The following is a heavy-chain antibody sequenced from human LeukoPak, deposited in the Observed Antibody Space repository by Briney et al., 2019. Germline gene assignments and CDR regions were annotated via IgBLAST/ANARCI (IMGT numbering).Heavy chain of an antibody. Sequence: PGGSLRLSCAAYGFTFSNHAMHWVRQAPGKALEYVAVINSNGANTFHAKSLNDRFTISRDNSKNILYLQMGSLRAEDMAVYYCARGEEFYDSSGYRGLDSWGQGTLVVVSS. D-gene: IGHD3-22*01. V-gene: IGHV3-64*01. CDR2: INSNGANT. J-gene: IGHJ4*02. CDR3: ARGEEFYDSSGYRGLDS. CDR1: GFTFSNHA.